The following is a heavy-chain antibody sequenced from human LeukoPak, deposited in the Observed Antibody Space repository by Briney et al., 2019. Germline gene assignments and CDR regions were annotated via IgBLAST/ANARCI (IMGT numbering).Heavy chain of an antibody. CDR1: RFTFSSYG. D-gene: IGHD1-26*01. CDR2: IPYDGNNK. CDR3: VKDGDDSGSYLVY. J-gene: IGHJ4*02. Sequence: GGSLRLSCAASRFTFSSYGTHWVRQAPGKGLEWVAFIPYDGNNKYYADSVKGRFTISRDNSKNTLYLQMNSLRAEDTAVYYCVKDGDDSGSYLVYWGQGTLVTVSS. V-gene: IGHV3-30*02.